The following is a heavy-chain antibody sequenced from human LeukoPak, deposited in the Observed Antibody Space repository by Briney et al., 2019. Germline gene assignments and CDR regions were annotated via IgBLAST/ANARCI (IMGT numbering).Heavy chain of an antibody. CDR3: ARHYGP. V-gene: IGHV4-59*08. Sequence: SETLSLTCTVSGGSISSYYWSWIRQPPGKGLEWIGYIYYSGSTYYNPSLKSRVTISVDTSKNQFSLKLSSVTAADTAVYYCARHYGPWGQGTLVTVSS. CDR2: IYYSGST. CDR1: GGSISSYY. J-gene: IGHJ5*02. D-gene: IGHD3-16*01.